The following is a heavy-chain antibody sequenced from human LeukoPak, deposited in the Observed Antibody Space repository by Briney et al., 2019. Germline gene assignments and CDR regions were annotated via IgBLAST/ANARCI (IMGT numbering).Heavy chain of an antibody. V-gene: IGHV3-21*01. Sequence: GGSLRLSCAASGFTFSSYWMNWVRQAPGKGLEWVSFIAISGTYITYADSMKGRFTISRDNAKNSLYLQMNSLRAEDTAVYYCARDLSATARAYDYWGQGTLVTVSS. CDR2: IAISGTYI. CDR1: GFTFSSYW. D-gene: IGHD1-26*01. CDR3: ARDLSATARAYDY. J-gene: IGHJ4*02.